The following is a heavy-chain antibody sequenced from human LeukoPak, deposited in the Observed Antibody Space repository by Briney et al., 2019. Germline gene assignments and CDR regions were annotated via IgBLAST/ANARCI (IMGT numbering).Heavy chain of an antibody. CDR3: AGRGSHLAFDI. D-gene: IGHD3-16*01. Sequence: GGSLRLSCAASGFTFSTYAISWVRQAPGKGLEWVSCISSTSNYIFYADSVRGRFTISRDNAKNSLYLQMNSLRAEDTAVYYCAGRGSHLAFDIWGQGTMVTVSS. CDR2: ISSTSNYI. J-gene: IGHJ3*02. V-gene: IGHV3-21*01. CDR1: GFTFSTYA.